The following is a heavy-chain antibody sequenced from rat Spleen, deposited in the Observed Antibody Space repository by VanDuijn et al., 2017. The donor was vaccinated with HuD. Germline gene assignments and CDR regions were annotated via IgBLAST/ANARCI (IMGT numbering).Heavy chain of an antibody. V-gene: IGHV5-31*01. CDR1: GFTFNNYW. CDR2: ITNASGRT. CDR3: ARVYGGYSAFDY. Sequence: EVQLVESGGGLVQPGGSLKLSCVASGFTFNNYWMTWIRQAPGKGLEWVASITNASGRTYYPDSVKGRFTISRDTAQNTLYLQMDSLRSEDTATYYCARVYGGYSAFDYWGQGVMVTVSS. J-gene: IGHJ2*01. D-gene: IGHD1-11*01.